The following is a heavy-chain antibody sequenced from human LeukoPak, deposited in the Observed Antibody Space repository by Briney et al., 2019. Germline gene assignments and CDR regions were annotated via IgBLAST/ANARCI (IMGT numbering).Heavy chain of an antibody. CDR2: ISSSGSTI. CDR1: GFTFSDYY. J-gene: IGHJ6*03. Sequence: GGSLRLSCAASGFTFSDYYMSWIRQAPGKGLEWVSYISSSGSTIYYADSVKGRFTISRDNAKNSLYLQMNSLRAEDTAVYYCARDQTYYDILTGYYKKYYYYYMDVWGQGTTVTVSS. V-gene: IGHV3-11*01. CDR3: ARDQTYYDILTGYYKKYYYYYMDV. D-gene: IGHD3-9*01.